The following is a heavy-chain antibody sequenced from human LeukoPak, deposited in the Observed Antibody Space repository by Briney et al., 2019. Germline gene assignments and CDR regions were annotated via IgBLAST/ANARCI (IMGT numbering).Heavy chain of an antibody. Sequence: VASVKVSCKASGGTFSSYAISWVRQAPGQGLEWMGGIIPIFGTTNYAQQFQGRVTITADESTSTAYMELSSLRSEDTAVYYCARTIFGVVMDYYYYYYMDVWGKGTTVTVSS. V-gene: IGHV1-69*13. CDR2: IIPIFGTT. D-gene: IGHD3-3*01. J-gene: IGHJ6*03. CDR1: GGTFSSYA. CDR3: ARTIFGVVMDYYYYYYMDV.